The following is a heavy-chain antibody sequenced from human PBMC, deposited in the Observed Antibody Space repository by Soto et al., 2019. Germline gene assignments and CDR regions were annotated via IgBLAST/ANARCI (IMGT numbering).Heavy chain of an antibody. CDR2: ISSSSSTI. J-gene: IGHJ6*03. Sequence: GSLRLSCAASGFTFSSYSMNWVRQAPGKGLEWVSYISSSSSTIYYADSVKGRFTISRDNAKNSLYLQMNSLRAEDTAVYYCARESLAYDFWSGYSYYYYYYMDVWGKGTTVTVSS. D-gene: IGHD3-3*01. CDR3: ARESLAYDFWSGYSYYYYYYMDV. V-gene: IGHV3-48*01. CDR1: GFTFSSYS.